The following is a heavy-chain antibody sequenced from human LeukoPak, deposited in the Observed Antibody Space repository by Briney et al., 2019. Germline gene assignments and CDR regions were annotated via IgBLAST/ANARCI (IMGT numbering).Heavy chain of an antibody. J-gene: IGHJ4*02. D-gene: IGHD6-13*01. Sequence: PGGSLRLSCAASGFVFSAYGMHWVRQAPGKGLEWVAVLSYDGSNIYYADSVKGRFTISRDNSKNRLYLQMNSLRTEDTAIYYCVKAPSGITANAHFDYWGQGTLVTVSS. CDR2: LSYDGSNI. CDR1: GFVFSAYG. CDR3: VKAPSGITANAHFDY. V-gene: IGHV3-30*18.